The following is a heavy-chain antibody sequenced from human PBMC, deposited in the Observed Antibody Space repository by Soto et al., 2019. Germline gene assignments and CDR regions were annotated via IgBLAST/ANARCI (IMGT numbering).Heavy chain of an antibody. D-gene: IGHD4-17*01. J-gene: IGHJ4*02. V-gene: IGHV3-33*01. CDR1: GFSFSDYG. CDR2: IWYDGSHK. CDR3: ARGATIERGERDFDY. Sequence: QVQLVESGAGVVQPGRSLRLSCAASGFSFSDYGMHWVCQAPGKGLEWVAAIWYDGSHKYHADSVKDRFTISRDNSKNTLYLQMDSLRAEDTAVYYCARGATIERGERDFDYWGQGALVTVSS.